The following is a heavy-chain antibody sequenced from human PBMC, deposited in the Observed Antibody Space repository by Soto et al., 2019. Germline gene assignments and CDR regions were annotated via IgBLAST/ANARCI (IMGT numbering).Heavy chain of an antibody. CDR2: ISYDGSNK. CDR1: GFTFSSYA. V-gene: IGHV3-30-3*01. CDR3: ARSYRIRWYSSAFDI. J-gene: IGHJ3*02. Sequence: PGGSLRLSCAASGFTFSSYAMHWVRQAPGKGLEWEAVISYDGSNKYYADSVKGRFTISRDNSKNTLYLQMNSLRAEDTAVYYCARSYRIRWYSSAFDIWGQGTMVTVSS. D-gene: IGHD6-19*01.